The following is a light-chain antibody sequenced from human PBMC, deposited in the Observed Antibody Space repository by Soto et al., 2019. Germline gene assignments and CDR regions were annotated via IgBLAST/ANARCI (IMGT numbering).Light chain of an antibody. CDR2: TAS. CDR3: PQTYSIPWT. CDR1: QSIGRY. J-gene: IGKJ1*01. Sequence: DIQMTQSPSSLSASVRDRVTITCRASQSIGRYLNWYQQKPGKAPRLLIYTASTLQSGVPSRFSGSESGTDFILTISTLQPEDFATYYSPQTYSIPWTFGQGTEVEI. V-gene: IGKV1-39*01.